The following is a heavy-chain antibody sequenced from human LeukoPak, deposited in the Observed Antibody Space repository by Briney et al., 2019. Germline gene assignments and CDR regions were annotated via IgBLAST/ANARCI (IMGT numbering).Heavy chain of an antibody. J-gene: IGHJ6*03. CDR2: IIPIFGTA. Sequence: EASVKVSCKASRGTFSSYAISWVRQAPGQGLEWMGGIIPIFGTANCAQKFQGRVTITADKSTSPAYMELSRLRSEDTAVYYCASGLWFGDTAGLWGENYYYMDVWGKGTAVTVSS. CDR1: RGTFSSYA. D-gene: IGHD3-10*01. V-gene: IGHV1-69*06. CDR3: ASGLWFGDTAGLWGENYYYMDV.